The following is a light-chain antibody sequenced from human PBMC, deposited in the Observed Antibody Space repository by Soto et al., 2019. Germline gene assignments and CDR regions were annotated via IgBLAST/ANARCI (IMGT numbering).Light chain of an antibody. CDR1: ESVSINY. J-gene: IGKJ1*01. Sequence: TQAPATLSVSLGERATLPCWASESVSINYLACYQQKPGHSPRLLIYGVYSRATGIPDRFSGSGAETDFTLTISRLEPEDSAVYYCQQYGRSPWTFGPGTKVDIK. CDR3: QQYGRSPWT. CDR2: GVY. V-gene: IGKV3-20*01.